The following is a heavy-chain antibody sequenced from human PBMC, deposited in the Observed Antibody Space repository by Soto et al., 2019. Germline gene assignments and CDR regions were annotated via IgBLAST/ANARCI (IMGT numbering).Heavy chain of an antibody. J-gene: IGHJ6*02. D-gene: IGHD7-27*01. CDR3: ARETTGGYYGMAV. Sequence: ASVKVSCKASGYTFTGYYIHWVRRAPGQGLEWMGWINPRTGDTNYAPKFQGWVTMTRDTSTSTANMELSRLRSDATAVYYCARETTGGYYGMAVWGQGTTVTVSS. V-gene: IGHV1-2*04. CDR2: INPRTGDT. CDR1: GYTFTGYY.